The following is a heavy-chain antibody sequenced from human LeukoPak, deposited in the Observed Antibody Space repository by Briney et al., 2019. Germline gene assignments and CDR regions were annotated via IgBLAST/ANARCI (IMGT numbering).Heavy chain of an antibody. V-gene: IGHV1-2*02. Sequence: GASVKVSCKASGYTFTSYGISWVRQAPGQGLEWMGWINPKSGGTNYAQKFQGRVTMTRDTSISTAYMELSRLRSDDTAVYYCAREAAAAGENYFDYWGQGTLVTVSS. CDR2: INPKSGGT. CDR3: AREAAAAGENYFDY. CDR1: GYTFTSYG. D-gene: IGHD6-13*01. J-gene: IGHJ4*02.